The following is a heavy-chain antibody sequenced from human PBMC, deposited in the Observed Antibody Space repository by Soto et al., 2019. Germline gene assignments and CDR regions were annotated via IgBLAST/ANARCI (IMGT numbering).Heavy chain of an antibody. CDR2: VHHTGRT. Sequence: SETLSLTCTVSGGSFKSGSYSWSWIRQPPGKGLEWIGYVHHTGRTSYNPSLKSRVSISMDTSKNQFSLNLDSVTAADTAVYFCARDFAYFDSWGQGTLVTVSS. CDR3: ARDFAYFDS. CDR1: GGSFKSGSYS. D-gene: IGHD3-3*01. V-gene: IGHV4-61*01. J-gene: IGHJ4*02.